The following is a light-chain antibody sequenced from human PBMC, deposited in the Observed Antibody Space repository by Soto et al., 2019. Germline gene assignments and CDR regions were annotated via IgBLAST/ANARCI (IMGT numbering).Light chain of an antibody. CDR3: SSYSGSINVV. J-gene: IGLJ2*01. Sequence: QSALTQPPSASGSPGQSVTISCTGTRSDVGGYNSVSWYQHHPGKAPKLMIYAVSRRPSRVPDRFSGSKSGNTASLTVSGLQAEDEADYYCSSYSGSINVVFGGGTKLTVL. CDR1: RSDVGGYNS. CDR2: AVS. V-gene: IGLV2-8*01.